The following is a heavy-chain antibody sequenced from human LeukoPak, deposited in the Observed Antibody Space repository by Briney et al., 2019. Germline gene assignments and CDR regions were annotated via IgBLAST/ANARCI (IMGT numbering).Heavy chain of an antibody. D-gene: IGHD3-10*01. J-gene: IGHJ4*02. Sequence: GGSLRLSCAASGFTFGSFSMSWVRQAPGKGLEWVSVISGSGETTFYADSVKGRFTISRDNSKNTLYLQMNSLRAEDTAVYYCAKGRNSGSSLRFDYWGQGTLVTVSS. CDR1: GFTFGSFS. V-gene: IGHV3-23*01. CDR3: AKGRNSGSSLRFDY. CDR2: ISGSGETT.